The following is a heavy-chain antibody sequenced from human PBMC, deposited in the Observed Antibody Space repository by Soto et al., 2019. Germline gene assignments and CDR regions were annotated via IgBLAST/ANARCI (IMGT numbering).Heavy chain of an antibody. CDR2: MNPNSGNA. V-gene: IGHV1-8*01. CDR3: ARGLSGGYDLYYFDY. Sequence: GASVKVSCKASGYTFTSYDINWVRQATGQGLEWMGWMNPNSGNAGYAQKFQGRVTITTNTSISTAYMELSSLRSEDTAVYYCARGLSGGYDLYYFDYWGQGTLVTVSS. J-gene: IGHJ4*02. CDR1: GYTFTSYD. D-gene: IGHD3-10*01.